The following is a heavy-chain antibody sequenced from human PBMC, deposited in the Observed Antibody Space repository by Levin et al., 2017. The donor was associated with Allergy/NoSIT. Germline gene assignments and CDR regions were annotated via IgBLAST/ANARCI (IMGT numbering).Heavy chain of an antibody. CDR1: GFSPITDEMR. V-gene: IGHV2-70*04. J-gene: IGHJ5*01. CDR2: IDWDDEK. D-gene: IGHD2-21*02. CDR3: ARITAYNWFDS. Sequence: SGPTLVKPTQTLTLTCTFSGFSPITDEMRVNWIRQPPGKALEWLARIDWDDEKFYSTSMRTRLTISKDTSKNQVVLTVANMDPMDTATYYCARITAYNWFDSWGQGTPVTVSS.